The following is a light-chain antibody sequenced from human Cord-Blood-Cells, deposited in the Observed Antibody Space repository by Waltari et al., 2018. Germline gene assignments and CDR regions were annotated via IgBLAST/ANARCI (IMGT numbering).Light chain of an antibody. CDR2: GAS. Sequence: EIVLTQSPGTLSLSPGERATLSCRASQSVSSSYLAWYQQKPGQAPRLLIYGASSRATGIPYRFSGSGSGTDCTLTISRLEPEDFAVYYCQQYGSSPTFGQGTKLEIK. CDR1: QSVSSSY. V-gene: IGKV3-20*01. J-gene: IGKJ2*01. CDR3: QQYGSSPT.